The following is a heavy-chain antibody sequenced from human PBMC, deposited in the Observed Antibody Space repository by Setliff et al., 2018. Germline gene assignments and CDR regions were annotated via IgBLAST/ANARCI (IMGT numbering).Heavy chain of an antibody. Sequence: GESLKISCQGSGYTSTNYWIGWVRQMPGKGLEWMGILKPGDSGIRYSPSFQGQVTLSADTSIATAYLHWTSLKASDTAMYYCVRHPYYDSSGYYSHFDYWGQGALVTVSS. J-gene: IGHJ4*02. CDR1: GYTSTNYW. CDR3: VRHPYYDSSGYYSHFDY. CDR2: LKPGDSGI. D-gene: IGHD3-22*01. V-gene: IGHV5-51*01.